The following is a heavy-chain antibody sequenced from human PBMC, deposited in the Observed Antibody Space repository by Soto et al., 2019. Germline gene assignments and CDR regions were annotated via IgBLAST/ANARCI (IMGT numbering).Heavy chain of an antibody. V-gene: IGHV5-51*01. CDR2: IYPGDSDT. CDR1: GYSFTSYW. D-gene: IGHD6-25*01. Sequence: PGESLKISCKGSGYSFTSYWSGWVRQMPGKGLEWMGIIYPGDSDTRCSPSFQGQVTISADKSISTAYLQWSSLKASDTAMYYCARQEIAARYYYYYGMDVWGQGTTVTVSS. J-gene: IGHJ6*02. CDR3: ARQEIAARYYYYYGMDV.